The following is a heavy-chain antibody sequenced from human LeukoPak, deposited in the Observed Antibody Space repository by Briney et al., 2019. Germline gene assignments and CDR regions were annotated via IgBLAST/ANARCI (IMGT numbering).Heavy chain of an antibody. D-gene: IGHD2-15*01. CDR2: ISGSGGST. Sequence: GGSVRLSCAASGFTFSSYAMSWVRQAPGKGLEWVSVISGSGGSTYYADSVKGRFTISRDNTKNTLYLQMRRLRAEDTPVYYCAKRFGSYSPAFDIWGQGTVVTVSS. V-gene: IGHV3-23*01. J-gene: IGHJ3*02. CDR3: AKRFGSYSPAFDI. CDR1: GFTFSSYA.